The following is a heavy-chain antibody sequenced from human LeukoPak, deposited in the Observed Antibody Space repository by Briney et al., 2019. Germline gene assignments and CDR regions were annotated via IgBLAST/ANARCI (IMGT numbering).Heavy chain of an antibody. Sequence: SETLSLTCAVYGGSFSGHSWSWIRQAPGKGLEWIGEISHTGSINYNPSLKSRVTISADTSKNQFSLRLSSVTAADTAVYYCARHVHVSMIVVILSDYFDYWGRGTLVSVSS. CDR3: ARHVHVSMIVVILSDYFDY. J-gene: IGHJ4*02. V-gene: IGHV4-34*01. CDR1: GGSFSGHS. CDR2: ISHTGSI. D-gene: IGHD3-22*01.